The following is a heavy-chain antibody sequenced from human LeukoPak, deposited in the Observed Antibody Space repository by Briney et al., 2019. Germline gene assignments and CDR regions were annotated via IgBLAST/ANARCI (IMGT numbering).Heavy chain of an antibody. D-gene: IGHD3-10*01. CDR1: GFSLSTSGMC. V-gene: IGHV2-70*11. CDR2: IDWDDDK. Sequence: SGPALVKATQTLTLTCTFSGFSLSTSGMCLIWIRQPPGKALEWLARIDWDDDKYYSTHLKTRLTISKDTSKNQVGLTMTNMDPVDTATYYWARIRWCGELTGCFFDYWGQETLLTVSS. J-gene: IGHJ4*02. CDR3: ARIRWCGELTGCFFDY.